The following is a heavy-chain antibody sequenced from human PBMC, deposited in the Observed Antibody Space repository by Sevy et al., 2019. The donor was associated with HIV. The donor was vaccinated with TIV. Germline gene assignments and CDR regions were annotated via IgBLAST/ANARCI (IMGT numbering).Heavy chain of an antibody. CDR1: GFIFSNYN. V-gene: IGHV3-21*01. J-gene: IGHJ4*02. CDR2: ISSSSNDI. Sequence: GGSLRLSCAASGFIFSNYNMHWVRQAPGKGLEWVSFISSSSNDIYYADSVKDRFTISRDNAKNSLYLQMNSLRAEDTAVYYCARKMELLVPDYWGQGTLVTVSS. CDR3: ARKMELLVPDY. D-gene: IGHD2-21*02.